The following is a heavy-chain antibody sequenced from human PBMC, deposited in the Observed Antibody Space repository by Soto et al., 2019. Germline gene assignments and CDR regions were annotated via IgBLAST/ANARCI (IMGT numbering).Heavy chain of an antibody. V-gene: IGHV3-49*03. CDR2: IGRKTYGGTT. J-gene: IGHJ6*02. CDR1: GFTFGDYS. Sequence: GGSLRLSCTGSGFTFGDYSVNWFRQAPGKGLEWVGFIGRKTYGGTTEYAASVKGRFTILRDDSKSIAYLQMDSLKTEDTAVYYCTRDYKGAVRGLVVGYYGMDVWGQGTTVTVSS. CDR3: TRDYKGAVRGLVVGYYGMDV. D-gene: IGHD3-10*01.